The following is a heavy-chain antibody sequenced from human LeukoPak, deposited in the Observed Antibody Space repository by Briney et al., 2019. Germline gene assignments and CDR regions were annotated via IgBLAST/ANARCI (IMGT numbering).Heavy chain of an antibody. Sequence: GGSLRLSCAASGFTFSSYWMHWVRQAPGKGLVWVSRINTDGSSPTYADSVKGRFTISRDNAKYTLYLQMNSLSAEDTAVYYCARVSCSSTSCMYPFDYWGQGTLVTVSS. CDR1: GFTFSSYW. CDR3: ARVSCSSTSCMYPFDY. J-gene: IGHJ4*02. CDR2: INTDGSSP. D-gene: IGHD2-2*01. V-gene: IGHV3-74*01.